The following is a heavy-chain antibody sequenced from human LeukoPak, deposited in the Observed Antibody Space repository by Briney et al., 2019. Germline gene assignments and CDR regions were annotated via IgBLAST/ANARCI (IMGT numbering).Heavy chain of an antibody. V-gene: IGHV4-34*01. CDR3: ARGSMVRGVITRYYYYYMDA. Sequence: SETLSLTCAVYGGSFSGYYWSWIRQPPGKGLEWIGEINHSGSTNYNPSLKSRVTISVDTSKNQFSLKLSSVTAADTAAYYCARGSMVRGVITRYYYYYMDAWGKGTTVTVSS. D-gene: IGHD3-10*01. J-gene: IGHJ6*03. CDR1: GGSFSGYY. CDR2: INHSGST.